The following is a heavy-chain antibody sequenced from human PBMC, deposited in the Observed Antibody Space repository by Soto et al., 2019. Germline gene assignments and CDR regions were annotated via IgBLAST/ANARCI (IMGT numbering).Heavy chain of an antibody. V-gene: IGHV3-23*01. D-gene: IGHD5-12*01. Sequence: PWGSLRLSCAASGFTFSSYAMSWVRQAPGKGLEWVSAISGSGGSTYYADSVKGRFTISRDNSKNTLYLQMNSLRAEDTAVYYCAKVPMATIRYFDYWGQGTLVTVSS. J-gene: IGHJ4*02. CDR2: ISGSGGST. CDR3: AKVPMATIRYFDY. CDR1: GFTFSSYA.